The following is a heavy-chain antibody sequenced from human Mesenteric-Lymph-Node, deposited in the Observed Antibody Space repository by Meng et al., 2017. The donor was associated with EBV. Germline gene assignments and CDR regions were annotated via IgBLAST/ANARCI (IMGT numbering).Heavy chain of an antibody. CDR1: GGSMSSGNYY. CDR2: IHHSGSA. CDR3: ASFDHIPRRNYFDY. Sequence: QGQLQESGPGLLEPSHTLSLTCTVSGGSMSSGNYYWSWIRQPPGKGLEWIGYIHHSGSAYYNPSLKSRVSISVDTSKNQFSLNLNSMTAADTAVYYCASFDHIPRRNYFDYWGQGTLVTVSS. D-gene: IGHD2-21*01. J-gene: IGHJ4*02. V-gene: IGHV4-30-4*01.